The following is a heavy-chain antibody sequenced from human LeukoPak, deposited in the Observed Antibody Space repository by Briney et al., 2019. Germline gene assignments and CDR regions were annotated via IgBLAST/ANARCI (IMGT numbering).Heavy chain of an antibody. J-gene: IGHJ4*02. V-gene: IGHV3-30*18. CDR1: GFTFSSYG. CDR2: ISYDGSNK. D-gene: IGHD2-21*02. Sequence: QSGGSLRLSCAASGFTFSSYGMHWVRQAPGKGLEWVAVISYDGSNKYYADSVKGRFTISRDNSKNTLYLQMNSLRAEDTAVYYCAKDVVVTATPYYFDYWGQGTLVTVSS. CDR3: AKDVVVTATPYYFDY.